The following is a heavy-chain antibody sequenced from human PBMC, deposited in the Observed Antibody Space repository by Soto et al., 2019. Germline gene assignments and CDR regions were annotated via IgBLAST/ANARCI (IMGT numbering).Heavy chain of an antibody. CDR1: GGTFSSYA. J-gene: IGHJ3*02. V-gene: IGHV1-69*01. CDR3: AAMATRNAPAPPVGPRLARGNSAFDI. D-gene: IGHD5-12*01. CDR2: IIPIFGTA. Sequence: QVQLVQSGAEVKKPGSSVKVSCKASGGTFSSYAISWVRQAPGQGLEWMGGIIPIFGTANYAQKFQGRVTITADESTSTAYMELSSLRSEDTAVYYCAAMATRNAPAPPVGPRLARGNSAFDIWCQGTMVTVSS.